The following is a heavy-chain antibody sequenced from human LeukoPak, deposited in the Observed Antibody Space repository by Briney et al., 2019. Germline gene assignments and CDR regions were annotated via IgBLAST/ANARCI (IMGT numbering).Heavy chain of an antibody. J-gene: IGHJ4*02. D-gene: IGHD5-24*01. CDR1: GGTFSSYT. V-gene: IGHV1-69*04. Sequence: SVQVSCKASGGTFSSYTISWVRQAPGQGLEWMGRIIRILGIANYAQKFQGRVTITADKSTSTAYMEHSSLRSEDTAVYYCARERDGYNYDWGQGTLVTVSS. CDR2: IIRILGIA. CDR3: ARERDGYNYD.